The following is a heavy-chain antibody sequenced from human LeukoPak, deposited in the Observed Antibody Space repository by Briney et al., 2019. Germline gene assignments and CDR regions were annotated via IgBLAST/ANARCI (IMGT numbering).Heavy chain of an antibody. Sequence: GGSLRLSCAASGFTFSSYAMSWVRQAPGKGLEWVGRIKDKTDGGKTEYAAPVKGRFTISRDDSSNTLYLQMNSLKTEDTAVYYCITDPLDGSYLALDSFYWGPGTLVTVSS. V-gene: IGHV3-15*01. J-gene: IGHJ4*02. D-gene: IGHD1-26*01. CDR1: GFTFSSYA. CDR2: IKDKTDGGKT. CDR3: ITDPLDGSYLALDSFY.